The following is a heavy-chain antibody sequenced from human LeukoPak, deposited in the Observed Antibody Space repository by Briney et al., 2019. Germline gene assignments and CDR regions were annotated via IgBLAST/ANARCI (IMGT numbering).Heavy chain of an antibody. J-gene: IGHJ4*02. D-gene: IGHD4-17*01. V-gene: IGHV4-59*02. CDR1: GASVTDYY. CDR2: IHHSGNS. CDR3: ARTTVYGVSYFDY. Sequence: SETLSLTCTVSGASVTDYYWSWIRQSPGKGLEWISYIHHSGNSDYNPSLRSRVTTSLDTSKNQFSLNLISVTAADTAVYYCARTTVYGVSYFDYWGQGTLVTVSS.